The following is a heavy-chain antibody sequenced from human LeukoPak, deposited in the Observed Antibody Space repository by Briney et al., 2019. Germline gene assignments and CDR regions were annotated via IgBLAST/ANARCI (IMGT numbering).Heavy chain of an antibody. Sequence: PSETLSLTCAVYGGSFSGYYWSWIRQPPGKGLEWIGEINHSGSTNYNPSLKSRVTISVDTSKNQFSLKLSSVTAADTAVYYCAMAYCGGDCYSPGDAFDIWGQGTMVTVSS. V-gene: IGHV4-34*01. CDR2: INHSGST. CDR3: AMAYCGGDCYSPGDAFDI. D-gene: IGHD2-21*02. J-gene: IGHJ3*02. CDR1: GGSFSGYY.